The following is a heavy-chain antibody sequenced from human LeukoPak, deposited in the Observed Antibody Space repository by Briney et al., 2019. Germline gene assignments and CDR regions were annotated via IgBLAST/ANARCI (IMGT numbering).Heavy chain of an antibody. J-gene: IGHJ1*01. CDR3: AGAGIAVAGNAEYFQH. CDR1: GYGFTSYW. D-gene: IGHD6-19*01. V-gene: IGHV5-10-1*01. Sequence: GESLKISCKGSGYGFTSYWISWVRPMPGKGLEWMGRIDPSDSYTNYSPSFQGHVTISADKSISTAYLQWSSLKASDTAMYYCAGAGIAVAGNAEYFQHWGQGTLVTVSS. CDR2: IDPSDSYT.